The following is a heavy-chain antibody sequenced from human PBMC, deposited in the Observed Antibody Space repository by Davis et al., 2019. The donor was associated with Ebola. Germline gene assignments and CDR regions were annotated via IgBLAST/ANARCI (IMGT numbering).Heavy chain of an antibody. CDR2: ISSSSSYI. Sequence: PGGSLRLSCAASGFTFSSYSMNWVRQAPGKGLEWVSSISSSSSYIYYADSVKGRFTISRDNAKNSLYLQMNSLRTEDTAVYYCARDLYDSSIETDYWGQGTLVTVSS. CDR1: GFTFSSYS. D-gene: IGHD3-22*01. CDR3: ARDLYDSSIETDY. V-gene: IGHV3-21*01. J-gene: IGHJ4*02.